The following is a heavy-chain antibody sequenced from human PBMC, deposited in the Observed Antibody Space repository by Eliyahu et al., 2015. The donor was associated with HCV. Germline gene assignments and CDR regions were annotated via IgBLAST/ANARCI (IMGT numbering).Heavy chain of an antibody. CDR3: AKDLPGRRLHFFDY. CDR2: ITSGDHST. J-gene: IGHJ4*02. CDR1: GFTFXSYA. V-gene: IGHV3-23*04. Sequence: EVQLVESGGGLVQPGGSLXLSCAASGFTFXSYAMXWVRQAPGKGLEWVSAITSGDHSTYYADSVKGRFTISRDNSENILYLQMNSLRAEDTAVYYCAKDLPGRRLHFFDYWGQGTLVTVSS. D-gene: IGHD1-26*01.